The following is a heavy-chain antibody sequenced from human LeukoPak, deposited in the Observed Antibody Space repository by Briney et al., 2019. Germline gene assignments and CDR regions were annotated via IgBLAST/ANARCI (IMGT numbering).Heavy chain of an antibody. D-gene: IGHD2-2*01. Sequence: SETLSLTCTVSGGSISRGDYYWSSIRQPPGKGLGWIGYIYYSGSTYYYPSLKSRVTISVDTSKNQFSLKLSSVTAADTAVYYCARDLRRSGPAAYFDYWGQGTLVTVSS. CDR1: GGSISRGDYY. V-gene: IGHV4-30-4*08. CDR3: ARDLRRSGPAAYFDY. CDR2: IYYSGST. J-gene: IGHJ4*02.